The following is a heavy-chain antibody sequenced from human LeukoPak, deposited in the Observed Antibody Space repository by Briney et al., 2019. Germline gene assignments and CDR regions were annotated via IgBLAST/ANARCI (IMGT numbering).Heavy chain of an antibody. D-gene: IGHD1-26*01. Sequence: PGGSLRLSCAASGFTFSGFAMHWVRQAPGKGLEYVAAISSNEGSTYYANSVKGRFTISRDNSKNTLYLQMGSLTVEDMAVYYCARGGSYLSNGVSYYYYMVVWGKGTTVTVSS. CDR1: GFTFSGFA. CDR2: ISSNEGST. CDR3: ARGGSYLSNGVSYYYYMVV. J-gene: IGHJ6*03. V-gene: IGHV3-64*01.